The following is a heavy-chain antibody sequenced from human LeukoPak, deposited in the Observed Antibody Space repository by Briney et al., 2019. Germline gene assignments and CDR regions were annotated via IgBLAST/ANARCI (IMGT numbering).Heavy chain of an antibody. J-gene: IGHJ4*02. CDR2: ISGSGGST. CDR1: GFIFSSYA. Sequence: PGGSLRLSCAASGFIFSSYAVSWVRQAPGKGLELVSTISGSGGSTYYADSVKGRFTTSRDNSKNTVYLQMNNLRAEETAVYYCAKDRSCINYVCSGDFDYWGQGTLVTVSS. CDR3: AKDRSCINYVCSGDFDY. V-gene: IGHV3-23*01. D-gene: IGHD2-8*01.